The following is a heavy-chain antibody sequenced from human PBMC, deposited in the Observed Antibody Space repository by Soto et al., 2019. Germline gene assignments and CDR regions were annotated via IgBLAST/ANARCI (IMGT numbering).Heavy chain of an antibody. Sequence: SETLSLTCAVSGGSISSGGFSLSWIRQPPGKGLEWIGYIFQSGSPSYNPSLKSRVTISVERSKNQCFLKLSSVTAADTAVYYCARDRNGLGGIDYCGQGTLVIVSS. J-gene: IGHJ4*02. D-gene: IGHD1-1*01. CDR3: ARDRNGLGGIDY. CDR1: GGSISSGGFS. V-gene: IGHV4-30-2*01. CDR2: IFQSGSP.